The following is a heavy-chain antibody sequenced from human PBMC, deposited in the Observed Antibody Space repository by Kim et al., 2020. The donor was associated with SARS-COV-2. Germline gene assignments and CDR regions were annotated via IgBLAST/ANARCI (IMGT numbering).Heavy chain of an antibody. V-gene: IGHV3-30*18. D-gene: IGHD6-13*01. CDR2: ISYDGSNK. CDR3: AKSRERGYRSSWYYFDY. CDR1: GFTFSSYG. Sequence: GGSLRLSCAASGFTFSSYGMHWVRQAPGKGLEWVAVISYDGSNKYYADSVKGRFTISRDNSKNTLYLQMNSLRAEDTAVYYCAKSRERGYRSSWYYFDY. J-gene: IGHJ4*01.